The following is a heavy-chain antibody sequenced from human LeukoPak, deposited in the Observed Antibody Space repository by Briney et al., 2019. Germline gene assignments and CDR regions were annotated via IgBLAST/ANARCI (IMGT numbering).Heavy chain of an antibody. D-gene: IGHD3-22*01. V-gene: IGHV3-23*01. Sequence: PGGSLRLSCAASGFTFNEYAMNWVRQAPGKGLEWGSGISERGDRTSSAASVKGRFTISRDNSRNILYLQMNSLRADDTAVYYCAKRGYYDSSGFSPLTYWGQGTLVTVSS. CDR2: ISERGDRT. CDR3: AKRGYYDSSGFSPLTY. J-gene: IGHJ4*02. CDR1: GFTFNEYA.